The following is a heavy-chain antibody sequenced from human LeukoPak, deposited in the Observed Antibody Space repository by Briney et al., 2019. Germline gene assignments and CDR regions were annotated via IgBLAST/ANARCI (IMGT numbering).Heavy chain of an antibody. CDR2: IYYTEIT. V-gene: IGHV4-39*01. CDR1: GGSISSSSDK. J-gene: IGHJ6*03. D-gene: IGHD4-23*01. Sequence: SSETLSLTCSVSGGSISSSSDKWGWVRQPAGKGLEGIGRIYYTEITYDHRDRMSRFTMSVDTSKNQFSLRLTSVTAADTAMYYCARQGRATVVMYMDDWGKGTTVTVSS. CDR3: ARQGRATVVMYMDD.